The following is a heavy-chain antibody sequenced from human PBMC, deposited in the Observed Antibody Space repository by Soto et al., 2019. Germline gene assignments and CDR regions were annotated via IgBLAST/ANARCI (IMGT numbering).Heavy chain of an antibody. CDR1: GYTFTSYG. V-gene: IGHV1-18*01. CDR2: ITAYNGNT. D-gene: IGHD2-2*02. J-gene: IGHJ3*01. Sequence: QVQLVQSGAEVKKPGASVKVSCKASGYTFTSYGISWVRQAPGQGLEWMGWITAYNGNTKYAQKFQGRVTMTTDTSTSTAYMELRSLRSDEPAIYYCARDVVLVPTGIYVGGAFDFWGQGTMVTVSS. CDR3: ARDVVLVPTGIYVGGAFDF.